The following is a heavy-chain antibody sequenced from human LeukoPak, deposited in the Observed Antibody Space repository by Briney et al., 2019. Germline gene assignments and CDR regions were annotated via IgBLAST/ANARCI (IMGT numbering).Heavy chain of an antibody. Sequence: GGSLRLSRAASGFTVSSNYMSWVRQAPGKGLEWVSVIYSGGSTYYADSVKGRFTISRDNSKNTVYLQMNSLRAEDTAVYYCSREQVAVPGGDSWGQGTLVTVSS. V-gene: IGHV3-66*01. D-gene: IGHD6-19*01. CDR2: IYSGGST. CDR3: SREQVAVPGGDS. J-gene: IGHJ5*01. CDR1: GFTVSSNY.